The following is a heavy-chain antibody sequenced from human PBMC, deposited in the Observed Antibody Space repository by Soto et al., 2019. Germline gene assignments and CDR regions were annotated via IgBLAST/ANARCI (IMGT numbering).Heavy chain of an antibody. CDR1: GGSISSGGYY. Sequence: PSETLSLTCTVSGGSISSGGYYWSWIRQHPGKGLEWIGYIYYSGSTYYNPSLKSRVTISVDTSKNQFSLKLSSVTAADTAVYYCARAATTGSYYYYGMDVWGQGTTVTVSS. V-gene: IGHV4-31*03. CDR3: ARAATTGSYYYYGMDV. D-gene: IGHD4-4*01. CDR2: IYYSGST. J-gene: IGHJ6*02.